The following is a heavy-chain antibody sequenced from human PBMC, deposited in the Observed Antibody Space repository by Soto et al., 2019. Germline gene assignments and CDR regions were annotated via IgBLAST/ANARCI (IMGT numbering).Heavy chain of an antibody. J-gene: IGHJ4*02. V-gene: IGHV3-48*03. CDR3: AREELNCGGDCFAF. CDR2: IGPSSTNI. D-gene: IGHD2-21*01. Sequence: EVQLVESGGDLVQPGRSLSLSCAASGFTFSRYEFNWVRQAPGKGLEWISYIGPSSTNIYYADSVKGRFTSSRDNAKNELYLQKNSLRAEDTAIYYCAREELNCGGDCFAFWGQGTLVTVSS. CDR1: GFTFSRYE.